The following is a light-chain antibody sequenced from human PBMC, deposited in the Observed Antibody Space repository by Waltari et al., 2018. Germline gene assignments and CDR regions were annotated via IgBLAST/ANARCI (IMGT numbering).Light chain of an antibody. CDR1: SSDIGGYNH. Sequence: QSALTQPPSASGSPGQSVTISCTGTSSDIGGYNHVSWYQQYPGKAPKLMIYEVNKRPSGVPDRLSGSKAGNTASLIVPGLQADDEADYHCGSYAGSTGWVFGGGTKLTVL. CDR2: EVN. V-gene: IGLV2-8*01. J-gene: IGLJ3*02. CDR3: GSYAGSTGWV.